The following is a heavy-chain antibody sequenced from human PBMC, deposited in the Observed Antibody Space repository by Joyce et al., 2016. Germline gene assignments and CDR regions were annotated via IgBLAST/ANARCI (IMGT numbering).Heavy chain of an antibody. D-gene: IGHD6-25*01. CDR2: IYWDDDK. J-gene: IGHJ6*02. Sequence: QVTLKESGPTLVTPTQTLTLTCTFSGFSLSTSGVGVGWIRQPPGKALEWLARIYWDDDKRYSSSLKSRLTITKDTSKNQVVLTMTNMDPVDTATYYCAHAPATDRYYGMDVWGQGTTVTVSS. V-gene: IGHV2-5*02. CDR1: GFSLSTSGVG. CDR3: AHAPATDRYYGMDV.